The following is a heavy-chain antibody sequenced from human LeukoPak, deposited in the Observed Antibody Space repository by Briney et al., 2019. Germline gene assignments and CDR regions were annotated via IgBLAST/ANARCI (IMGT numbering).Heavy chain of an antibody. CDR3: ARLPRLLDS. J-gene: IGHJ4*02. CDR1: GFTFSDYY. V-gene: IGHV3-11*01. Sequence: GGPLRLSCAASGFTFSDYYMSWIRQAPGKGLEWLSYVSGSGSDISYADSVKGRFTISRDNAKNSLYLQMNSLGAGDSAVYYCARLPRLLDSWGQGTLVTVSS. CDR2: VSGSGSDI. D-gene: IGHD6-6*01.